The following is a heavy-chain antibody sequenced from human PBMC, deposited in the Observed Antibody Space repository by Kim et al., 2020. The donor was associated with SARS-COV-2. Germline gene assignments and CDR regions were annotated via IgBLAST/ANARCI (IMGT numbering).Heavy chain of an antibody. CDR2: ISAYNGNT. Sequence: ASVKVSCKASGYTFTSYGISWVRQAPGQGLEWMGWISAYNGNTNYAQKLQGRVTMTIDTSTSTAYMELRSLRSDDTAVYYCARTFWYYDILTGLDYWGQGTLVIVSS. CDR1: GYTFTSYG. CDR3: ARTFWYYDILTGLDY. D-gene: IGHD3-9*01. V-gene: IGHV1-18*01. J-gene: IGHJ4*02.